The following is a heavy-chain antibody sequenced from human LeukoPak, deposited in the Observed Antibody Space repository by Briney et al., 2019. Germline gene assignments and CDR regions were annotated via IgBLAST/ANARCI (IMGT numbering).Heavy chain of an antibody. CDR2: IYPGDSDT. D-gene: IGHD3-10*01. CDR3: ARQTDYYGSGSYYNVRWFDP. CDR1: GYSFTSYW. J-gene: IGHJ5*02. Sequence: GESLKISCKASGYSFTSYWIGWVRQMPGKGLEWMGIIYPGDSDTRYSPSFQGQVTISADKSISTAYLQWSSLKASDTAMCYCARQTDYYGSGSYYNVRWFDPWGQGTLVTVSS. V-gene: IGHV5-51*01.